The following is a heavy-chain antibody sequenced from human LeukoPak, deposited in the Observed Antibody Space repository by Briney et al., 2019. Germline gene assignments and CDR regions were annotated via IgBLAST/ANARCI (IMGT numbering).Heavy chain of an antibody. CDR2: ISYDGSNK. J-gene: IGHJ4*02. Sequence: PGRSLRLSCAASGFTFSSYVMHWVRQAPGKGLEWVAIISYDGSNKYYADSVKGRFTISRDNSKNTLYLQMNSLRAEDTAVYYCAKDRVVVVAATPDYWGQGTLVTVSS. CDR3: AKDRVVVVAATPDY. V-gene: IGHV3-30*18. D-gene: IGHD2-15*01. CDR1: GFTFSSYV.